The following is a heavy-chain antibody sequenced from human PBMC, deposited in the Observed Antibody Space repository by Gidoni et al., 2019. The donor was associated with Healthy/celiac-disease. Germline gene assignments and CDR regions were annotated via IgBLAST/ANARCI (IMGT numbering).Heavy chain of an antibody. CDR1: GFTFSSYA. Sequence: QVQLVESGGGVVQPGRSLSLSCAASGFTFSSYAMHWVRQAPGKGLEWVAVISHDGSNKYYADSVKGRFTISRDNSKNTLYLQMNSLRAEDTAVYYCARNGYCSGGSCPDDAFDIWGQGTMVTVSS. V-gene: IGHV3-30-3*01. J-gene: IGHJ3*02. CDR2: ISHDGSNK. CDR3: ARNGYCSGGSCPDDAFDI. D-gene: IGHD2-15*01.